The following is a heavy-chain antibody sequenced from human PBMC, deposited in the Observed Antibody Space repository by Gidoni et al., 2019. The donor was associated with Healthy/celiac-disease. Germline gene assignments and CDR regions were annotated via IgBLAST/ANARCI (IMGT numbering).Heavy chain of an antibody. CDR3: ARLAYDSSGYYNSFDY. CDR1: GGSISSYY. V-gene: IGHV4-59*08. CDR2: IDYSGST. Sequence: QVQLQESGPGLVKPSETLSLTCTVSGGSISSYYWSWIRQHPGKGLEWIGYIDYSGSTNYNPSLKSRVTISVDTSKNQFSLKLSSVTAADTAVYYCARLAYDSSGYYNSFDYWGQGTLVTVSS. J-gene: IGHJ4*02. D-gene: IGHD3-22*01.